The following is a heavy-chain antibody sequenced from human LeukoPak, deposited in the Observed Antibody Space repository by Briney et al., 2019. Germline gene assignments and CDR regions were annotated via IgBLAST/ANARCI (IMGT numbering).Heavy chain of an antibody. CDR1: GGTFSSYA. D-gene: IGHD3-10*01. J-gene: IGHJ4*02. Sequence: GSSVKVSCKASGGTFSSYAISWVRQAPGQGLEWMGGIIPIFGSASYAQKFQGRVTITADESTSTAYMELSSLRSEDTAVYYCAIYGSGSYLRSDYYFDYWGQGTLVTVSS. CDR2: IIPIFGSA. V-gene: IGHV1-69*01. CDR3: AIYGSGSYLRSDYYFDY.